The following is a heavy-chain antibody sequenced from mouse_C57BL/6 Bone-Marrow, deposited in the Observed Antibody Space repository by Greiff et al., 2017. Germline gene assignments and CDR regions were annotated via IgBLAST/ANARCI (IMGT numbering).Heavy chain of an antibody. V-gene: IGHV1-64*01. CDR1: GYTFTSYW. D-gene: IGHD2-2*01. CDR3: ARATMVTAGPYYYAMDY. Sequence: QVQLQQPGAELVKPGASVKLSCKASGYTFTSYWMHWVKQRPGQGLEWIGMIHPNSGSTNYNEKFKSKATLTVDKSSSTAYMQLSSLTSEDSAVYYCARATMVTAGPYYYAMDYGGQGTSVTFSS. J-gene: IGHJ4*01. CDR2: IHPNSGST.